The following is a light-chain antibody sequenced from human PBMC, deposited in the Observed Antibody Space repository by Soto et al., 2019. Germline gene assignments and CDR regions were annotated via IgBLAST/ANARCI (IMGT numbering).Light chain of an antibody. CDR2: AAS. J-gene: IGKJ5*01. Sequence: DIQMTQSPSSLSASVGDRVTITCRASQSISSYLNWYQQKPGKAPKLLIYAASSLQSRVPARFSGSGSGTDFTLTISSLQPEDFVTYYCQQSYSTPITFGQGTRLEIK. CDR1: QSISSY. CDR3: QQSYSTPIT. V-gene: IGKV1-39*01.